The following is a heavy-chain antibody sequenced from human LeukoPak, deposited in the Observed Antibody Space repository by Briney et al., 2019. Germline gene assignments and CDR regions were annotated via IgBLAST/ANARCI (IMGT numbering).Heavy chain of an antibody. CDR1: GGSVSSGSYY. Sequence: PSETLSLTCTVSGGSVSSGSYYWSSIRQPPGKGLEWIWYIYYSGSTNYNPSLKSRVTISVVTSKNQFSLKLSSVTAADTGVYYCAREIRSRGTGWFDPWGPGKPVTVSS. D-gene: IGHD1-1*01. CDR2: IYYSGST. CDR3: AREIRSRGTGWFDP. V-gene: IGHV4-61*01. J-gene: IGHJ5*02.